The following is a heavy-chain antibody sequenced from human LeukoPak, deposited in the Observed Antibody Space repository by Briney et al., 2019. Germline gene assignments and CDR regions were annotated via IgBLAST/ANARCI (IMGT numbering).Heavy chain of an antibody. V-gene: IGHV3-7*04. CDR2: IYPGRSEK. CDR3: ARGHYGRDY. D-gene: IGHD4-17*01. Sequence: PGGALRLSCAASGFTFSTSWMTWVRQAPGKGLEWVAHIYPGRSEKYYVDSVKGRFTISRDTAKKSLYLQMNSLRVEDTAVYYCARGHYGRDYWGQGTLVTVSS. J-gene: IGHJ4*02. CDR1: GFTFSTSW.